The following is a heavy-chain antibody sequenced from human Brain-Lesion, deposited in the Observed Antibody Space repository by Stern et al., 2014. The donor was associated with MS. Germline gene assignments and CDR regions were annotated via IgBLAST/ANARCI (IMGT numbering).Heavy chain of an antibody. D-gene: IGHD1-7*01. CDR3: ARAELELRYGETVYYFDY. CDR2: IYYSGST. V-gene: IGHV4-59*01. Sequence: QVQLVESGPGLVKPSETLSLTCTVSGGSISSYYWSWIRQPPGQGLEWIGYIYYSGSTNYNPSLKSRVTISVDTSKNQFSLKLSSVTAADTAVYYCARAELELRYGETVYYFDYWGQGTLVTVSS. J-gene: IGHJ4*02. CDR1: GGSISSYY.